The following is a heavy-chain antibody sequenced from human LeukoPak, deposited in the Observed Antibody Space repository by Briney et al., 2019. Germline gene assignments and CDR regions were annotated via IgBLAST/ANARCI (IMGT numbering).Heavy chain of an antibody. J-gene: IGHJ4*02. D-gene: IGHD5-12*01. CDR3: ARGPSGYHNT. Sequence: AGGSLRLSCAASGFSFSNYAFHWVRQAPGKGLEYISIVSSNGGSTYYATSVKGRFTISRDNSKNTLFLQMGSLRAEDTAVYYCARGPSGYHNTGGQGTLVTVSS. CDR1: GFSFSNYA. V-gene: IGHV3-64*01. CDR2: VSSNGGST.